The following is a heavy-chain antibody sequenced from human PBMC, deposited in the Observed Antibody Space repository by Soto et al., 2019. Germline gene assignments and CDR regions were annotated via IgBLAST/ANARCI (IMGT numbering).Heavy chain of an antibody. CDR3: VRRSGSYIYYYYFDY. J-gene: IGHJ4*02. CDR1: GYTFTTYG. Sequence: QVQLVQSGAEVKKPGASVKVSCKASGYTFTTYGINWVRQAPGQGLEWMGWISTSNGNTNYAQSLQGRVTMTTDTSTSTAYLELRSLRSDDSAVYYCVRRSGSYIYYYYFDYWGQGTLVTVSS. D-gene: IGHD3-10*01. CDR2: ISTSNGNT. V-gene: IGHV1-18*04.